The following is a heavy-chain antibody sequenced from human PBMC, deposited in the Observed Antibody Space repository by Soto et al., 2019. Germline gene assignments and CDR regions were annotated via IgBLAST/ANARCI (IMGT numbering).Heavy chain of an antibody. V-gene: IGHV3-33*05. CDR3: ARWGTTGGLDV. CDR2: TSYDGSNN. D-gene: IGHD3-16*01. Sequence: QVQLVESGGGVVQPGTSLRLSCVGSGFTFRSYGIHWVRQAPGKGLEWVELTSYDGSNNFYGDSVKGRFTISRHNSRNTVELQMDSLRFEDTALYYCARWGTTGGLDVWGQGTLVSVSS. CDR1: GFTFRSYG. J-gene: IGHJ4*02.